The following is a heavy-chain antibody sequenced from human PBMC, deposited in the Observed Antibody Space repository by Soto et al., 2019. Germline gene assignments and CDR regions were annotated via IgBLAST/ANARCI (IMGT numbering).Heavy chain of an antibody. J-gene: IGHJ4*02. Sequence: PSETLSLTCTVSGGSISSYYWSWIRQPPRKGLEWIGYISYSGSTNYNPSLKSRVTISVDTSKNQFSLKLSSVTAADTAVYYCAAISGRYTTYYFDSWGQGILVTVSA. CDR1: GGSISSYY. CDR3: AAISGRYTTYYFDS. D-gene: IGHD1-26*01. CDR2: ISYSGST. V-gene: IGHV4-59*01.